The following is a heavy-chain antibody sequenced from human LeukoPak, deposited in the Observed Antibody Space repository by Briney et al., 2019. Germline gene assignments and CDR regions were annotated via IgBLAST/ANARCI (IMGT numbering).Heavy chain of an antibody. Sequence: GGSLRLSWAASGFTFSSYAMSWVRQAPGKGLEWVSAISGSGGSTYYADSVKCRFTISRDNSKNTLYLQMNSLKAEDTDVYYCANARARFLEWLSTPNYYYYGMDVWGQGTTVTVSS. D-gene: IGHD3-3*01. J-gene: IGHJ6*02. CDR2: ISGSGGST. V-gene: IGHV3-23*01. CDR3: ANARARFLEWLSTPNYYYYGMDV. CDR1: GFTFSSYA.